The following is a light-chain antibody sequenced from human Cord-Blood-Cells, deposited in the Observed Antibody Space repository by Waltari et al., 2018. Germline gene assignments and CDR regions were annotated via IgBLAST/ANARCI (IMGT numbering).Light chain of an antibody. V-gene: IGKV1-39*01. Sequence: DIHMTQSQSSLSASVGDRVTITCRASQSISSYLNLYQQKPGKAPKLLIYAASILQSGVPSRFSGSGSGTDFTLTISSLQPEDFATYYCQQSYSTPWTFGQGTKVEIK. CDR3: QQSYSTPWT. J-gene: IGKJ1*01. CDR1: QSISSY. CDR2: AAS.